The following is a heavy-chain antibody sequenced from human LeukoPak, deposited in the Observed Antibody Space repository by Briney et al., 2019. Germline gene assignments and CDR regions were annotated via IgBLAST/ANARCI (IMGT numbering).Heavy chain of an antibody. D-gene: IGHD3-10*01. CDR1: GYTFTGYY. V-gene: IGHV1-2*02. CDR3: ARDRNVLLWFGELLPDY. Sequence: ASVEVSCKASGYTFTGYYMHWVRQAPGQGLEWMGWINPNSGGTNYAQKFQGRVTMTRDTSISTAYMELSRLRSDDTAVYYCARDRNVLLWFGELLPDYWGQGTLVTVSS. J-gene: IGHJ4*02. CDR2: INPNSGGT.